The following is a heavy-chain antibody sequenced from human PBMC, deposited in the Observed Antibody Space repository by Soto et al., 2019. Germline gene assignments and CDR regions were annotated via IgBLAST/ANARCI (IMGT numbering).Heavy chain of an antibody. J-gene: IGHJ3*02. CDR2: ISYDGSNK. D-gene: IGHD1-26*01. Sequence: PGGSLRLSCAASGFTFSSYAMHWVRQAPGKGLEWVAVISYDGSNKYYADSVKGRFTISRDNSKNTLYLQMNSLRAEDTAVYYCAREREGMKARYSGTPAGVGAFDIWGQGTMVTVSS. CDR1: GFTFSSYA. V-gene: IGHV3-30-3*01. CDR3: AREREGMKARYSGTPAGVGAFDI.